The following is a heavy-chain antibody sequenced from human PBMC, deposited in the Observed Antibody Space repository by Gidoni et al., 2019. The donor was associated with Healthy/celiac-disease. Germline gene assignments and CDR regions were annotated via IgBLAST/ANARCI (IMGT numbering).Heavy chain of an antibody. CDR2: ISSSSSYI. CDR3: ARDLEGFLFDY. J-gene: IGHJ4*02. V-gene: IGHV3-21*01. Sequence: EVQLVESGGGLVKPGGSLRLSCAAYGFTFSSYSMNWVRQAPGKGLGWVSSISSSSSYIYYADSVKGRFTISRDNAKNSLYLQMNSLIAEDTAVYYCARDLEGFLFDYWGQGTLVTVSS. CDR1: GFTFSSYS.